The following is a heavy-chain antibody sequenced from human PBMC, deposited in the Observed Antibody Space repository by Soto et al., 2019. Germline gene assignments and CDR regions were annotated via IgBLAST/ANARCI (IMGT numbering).Heavy chain of an antibody. Sequence: ASVKVSCKASGYTFTGYYMHWVRQAPGQGLEWMGWINPNSGGTNYAQKFQGRVTMTRDTSISTAYMELSRLRSDDTAVYYCAREDHSSGWPIGYYYYYGMDVWGQRTTVTVSS. D-gene: IGHD6-19*01. J-gene: IGHJ6*02. CDR2: INPNSGGT. CDR1: GYTFTGYY. CDR3: AREDHSSGWPIGYYYYYGMDV. V-gene: IGHV1-2*02.